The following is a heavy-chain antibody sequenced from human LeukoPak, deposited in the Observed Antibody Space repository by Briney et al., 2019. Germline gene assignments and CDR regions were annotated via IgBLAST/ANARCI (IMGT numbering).Heavy chain of an antibody. V-gene: IGHV1-2*04. D-gene: IGHD3-10*01. CDR3: ASLGEDYYGMDV. Sequence: ASVKASCNASGHTFTGYYMLWGRQAPGQGLEWRGWINPNSGGTNYAQKFQGWVNMTRDTSISTAYMELSRLRSDDTAVYYCASLGEDYYGMDVWGQGTTVTVSS. J-gene: IGHJ6*02. CDR1: GHTFTGYY. CDR2: INPNSGGT.